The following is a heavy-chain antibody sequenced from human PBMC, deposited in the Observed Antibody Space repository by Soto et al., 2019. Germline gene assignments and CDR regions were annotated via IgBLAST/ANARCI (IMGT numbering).Heavy chain of an antibody. D-gene: IGHD3-10*01. CDR2: INHSGST. V-gene: IGHV4-34*01. J-gene: IGHJ4*02. Sequence: SETLSLTCAVYGGSFSGYYWSWIRQPPGKGLEWIGEINHSGSTNYNPSLKSRVTISVDTSKNQFSLKLSSVTAADTAVYYCARIRGTMVRGVINKRGPGYFDYWGQGTLVTVSS. CDR1: GGSFSGYY. CDR3: ARIRGTMVRGVINKRGPGYFDY.